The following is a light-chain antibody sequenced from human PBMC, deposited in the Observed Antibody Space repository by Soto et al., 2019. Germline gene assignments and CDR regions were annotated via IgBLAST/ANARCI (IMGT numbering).Light chain of an antibody. CDR3: QSYDSSLSGYV. V-gene: IGLV1-40*01. CDR2: ENN. J-gene: IGLJ1*01. CDR1: SSNIGAGYE. Sequence: QSVLTQPPSVSEAPGQRVTISCTGSSSNIGAGYEAHWYQQVPGTAPKLLIYENNNRPSGVPDRFSGSNSGTSASLAITGLQAEDEDEYYCQSYDSSLSGYVFGTGTQLTVL.